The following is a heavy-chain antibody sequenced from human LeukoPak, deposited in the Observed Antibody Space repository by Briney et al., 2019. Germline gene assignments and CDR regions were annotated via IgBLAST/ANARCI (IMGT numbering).Heavy chain of an antibody. CDR1: GGTFSSYA. J-gene: IGHJ4*02. CDR2: IIPIFGTA. Sequence: RRASVKVSCKASGGTFSSYAISWVRQAPGQGLEWMGGIIPIFGTANYAQKFQGRVTITADESTSTAYMELSSLRSEGTAVYYCAVEYDSSGYYSDYWGQGTLVTVSS. D-gene: IGHD3-22*01. CDR3: AVEYDSSGYYSDY. V-gene: IGHV1-69*13.